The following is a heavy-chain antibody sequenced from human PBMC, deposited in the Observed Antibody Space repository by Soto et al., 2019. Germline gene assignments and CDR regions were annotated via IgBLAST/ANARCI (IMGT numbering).Heavy chain of an antibody. CDR1: GYTFTSYG. CDR3: ARGLFGVVITTPVDH. D-gene: IGHD3-3*01. Sequence: ASVKVSFKASGYTFTSYGISWVRQAPGQGLEWMGWISGYNAKTNYAQNFQARVTMTTDTSTNTAYMELTSLRSDDTAVYYCARGLFGVVITTPVDHWGQGTLVTVSS. V-gene: IGHV1-18*01. J-gene: IGHJ4*02. CDR2: ISGYNAKT.